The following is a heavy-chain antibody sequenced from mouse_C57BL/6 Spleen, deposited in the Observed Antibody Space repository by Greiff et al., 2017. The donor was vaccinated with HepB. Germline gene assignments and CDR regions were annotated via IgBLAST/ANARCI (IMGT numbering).Heavy chain of an antibody. J-gene: IGHJ1*03. CDR1: GYTFTSYW. Sequence: QVQLQQPGAELVRPGSSVKLSCKASGYTFTSYWMHWVKQRPIQGLEWIGNIDPSDSETHYNQKFKDKATLTVDKSSSTAYMQLSSLTSEDSAVYYCARYRDGNLYWYFDVWGTGTTVTVSS. CDR2: IDPSDSET. V-gene: IGHV1-52*01. CDR3: ARYRDGNLYWYFDV. D-gene: IGHD2-1*01.